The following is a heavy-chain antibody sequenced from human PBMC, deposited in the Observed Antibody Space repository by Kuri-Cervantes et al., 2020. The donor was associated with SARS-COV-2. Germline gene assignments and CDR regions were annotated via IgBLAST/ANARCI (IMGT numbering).Heavy chain of an antibody. CDR3: AKDWLPDDAFDI. J-gene: IGHJ3*02. Sequence: GGSLRLSCAACGFTFSSYAMSWVRQAPGKGLEWVSAISGSGGSTYYADSVKGRFTISRDNSKNTLYLQMNSLRAEDTAVYYCAKDWLPDDAFDIWGQGTMVTVSS. CDR2: ISGSGGST. V-gene: IGHV3-23*01. D-gene: IGHD6-19*01. CDR1: GFTFSSYA.